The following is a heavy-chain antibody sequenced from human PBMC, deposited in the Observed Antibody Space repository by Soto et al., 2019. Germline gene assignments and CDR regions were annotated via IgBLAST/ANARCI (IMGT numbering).Heavy chain of an antibody. Sequence: QVQLVESGGGVVQPGTSLRRSCAASGFTFKTHAMHWVRQAPGKGLEWMAVIAYDGNEKFYADSVKGRFTISRDNSKNALHLEIDPLRNEDTAVYYCGKEVGDYVPYYYGVDVWGQATTVTLSS. CDR1: GFTFKTHA. CDR3: GKEVGDYVPYYYGVDV. CDR2: IAYDGNEK. J-gene: IGHJ6*02. V-gene: IGHV3-30*18. D-gene: IGHD3-10*02.